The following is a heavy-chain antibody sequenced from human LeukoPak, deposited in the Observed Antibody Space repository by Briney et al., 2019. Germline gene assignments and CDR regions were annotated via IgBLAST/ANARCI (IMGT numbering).Heavy chain of an antibody. CDR1: GGSISSNY. CDR2: IYYSGST. Sequence: SSETLSLTCTVSGGSISSNYWSWIRQPAGKGLEWIGYIYYSGSTNYSPSLKSRVTISVDTSKNQFSLKLSSVTAADTAVYYCARLYSSSLGRVFDYWGQGTLVTVSS. J-gene: IGHJ4*02. CDR3: ARLYSSSLGRVFDY. V-gene: IGHV4-59*01. D-gene: IGHD6-13*01.